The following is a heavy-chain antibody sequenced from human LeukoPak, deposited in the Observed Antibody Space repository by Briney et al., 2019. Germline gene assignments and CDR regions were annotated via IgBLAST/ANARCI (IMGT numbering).Heavy chain of an antibody. CDR2: IYYSGST. Sequence: SETLSLTCTVSGGSISSYYWSWIRQPPGKGLEWIGYIYYSGSTNYNPSLKSRVTISVDTSKNQFSLKLSSVTAADTAVYYCVREAIVYVWGSYRYDYFDYWGQGTLVTVSS. V-gene: IGHV4-59*01. D-gene: IGHD3-16*02. CDR1: GGSISSYY. CDR3: VREAIVYVWGSYRYDYFDY. J-gene: IGHJ4*02.